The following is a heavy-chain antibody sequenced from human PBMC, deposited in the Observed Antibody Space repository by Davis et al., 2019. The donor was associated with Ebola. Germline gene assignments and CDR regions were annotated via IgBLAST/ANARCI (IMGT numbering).Heavy chain of an antibody. CDR1: GGTFSSYA. V-gene: IGHV1-69*06. CDR3: ARGVYRIAAREPGYFDY. J-gene: IGHJ4*02. Sequence: SVKVSCKASGGTFSSYAISWVRQAPGQGLEWMGGIIPIFGTANYAQKFQGRVTITADKSTSTAYMELSSLRSEDTAVYYCARGVYRIAAREPGYFDYWGQGTLVTVSS. CDR2: IIPIFGTA. D-gene: IGHD6-6*01.